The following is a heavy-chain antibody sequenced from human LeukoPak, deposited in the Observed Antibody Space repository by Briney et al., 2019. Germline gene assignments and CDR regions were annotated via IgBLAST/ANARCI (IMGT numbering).Heavy chain of an antibody. V-gene: IGHV4-61*02. CDR1: GGSISSGSYY. CDR2: IYYSGST. CDR3: AIRGYSYGLDY. D-gene: IGHD5-18*01. Sequence: SQTLSLTCTVSGGSISSGSYYWSWIRQPAGKGLEWIGRIYYSGSTYYNPSLKSRVTISVDTSKNQFSLKLSSVTAADTAVYYCAIRGYSYGLDYWGQGTLVTVSS. J-gene: IGHJ4*02.